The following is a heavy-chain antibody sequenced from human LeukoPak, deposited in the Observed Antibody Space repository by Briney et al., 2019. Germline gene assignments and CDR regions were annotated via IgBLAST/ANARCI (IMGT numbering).Heavy chain of an antibody. J-gene: IGHJ4*02. Sequence: GRSLRLSCAASGFTFNTYVMHWVRQAPGKGLEWVAVISYDGSNKYYADSVKGRFTISRDNSKNTLYLQMNSLRAEDTAVYYCARGTRSGWYLVYWGQGTLVTVSS. CDR1: GFTFNTYV. V-gene: IGHV3-30-3*01. CDR2: ISYDGSNK. D-gene: IGHD6-19*01. CDR3: ARGTRSGWYLVY.